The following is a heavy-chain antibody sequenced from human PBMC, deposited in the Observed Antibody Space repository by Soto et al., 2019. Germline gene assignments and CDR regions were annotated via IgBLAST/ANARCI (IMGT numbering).Heavy chain of an antibody. CDR1: GYTFTTYD. V-gene: IGHV1-8*01. Sequence: QVQLVQSGAEVKRPGASLKVSCQASGYTFTTYDINWVRQAPGQGLEWMGWMNPYTGKAGYAQKFQGRVTMTRDNSISTAYMELSSLRSEDTAVYYCARRKERSGPNYFDYWSLGTLVTVSS. CDR3: ARRKERSGPNYFDY. J-gene: IGHJ4*02. CDR2: MNPYTGKA. D-gene: IGHD6-25*01.